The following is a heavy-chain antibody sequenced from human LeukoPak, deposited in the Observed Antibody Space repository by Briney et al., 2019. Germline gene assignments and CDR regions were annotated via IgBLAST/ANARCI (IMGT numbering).Heavy chain of an antibody. V-gene: IGHV4-30-4*08. CDR1: GGSISSGDYY. Sequence: SETLSLTCTVSGGSISSGDYYWSWIRQPPGKGLEWIGYIYYSGSTYYNPSLKSRVTISVDTSKNQFSLKQSSVTAADTAVYYCARAEKRENYYDSSGYYVRTFDYWGQGTLVTVSS. CDR3: ARAEKRENYYDSSGYYVRTFDY. CDR2: IYYSGST. D-gene: IGHD3-22*01. J-gene: IGHJ4*02.